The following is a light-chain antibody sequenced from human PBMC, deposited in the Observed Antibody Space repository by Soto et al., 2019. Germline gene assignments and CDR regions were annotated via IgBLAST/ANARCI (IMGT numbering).Light chain of an antibody. J-gene: IGKJ1*01. Sequence: EILMTQSPATLSLSPGERATLSCRASQSVSSNLAWYHQKPGQAPRLLIFDASARATDIPARFRGSGSGTEFTLTISSLQSEDFGVYYCQQYDNWPPWTFGQGTRVDIK. CDR1: QSVSSN. CDR3: QQYDNWPPWT. V-gene: IGKV3-15*01. CDR2: DAS.